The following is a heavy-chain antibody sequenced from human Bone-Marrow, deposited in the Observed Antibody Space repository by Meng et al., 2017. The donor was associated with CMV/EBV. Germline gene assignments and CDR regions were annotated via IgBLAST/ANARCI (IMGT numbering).Heavy chain of an antibody. V-gene: IGHV3-74*01. Sequence: GGSLRLSCAASGFTFSSYWMHWVRQAPGKGLVWVSRINSDGSSTSYADSVKGRFTISRDNAENTLYLQMNSLRAEDTAVYYCARGEVSSYYGMDVWGQGTTVTVSS. J-gene: IGHJ6*02. CDR3: ARGEVSSYYGMDV. CDR2: INSDGSST. CDR1: GFTFSSYW.